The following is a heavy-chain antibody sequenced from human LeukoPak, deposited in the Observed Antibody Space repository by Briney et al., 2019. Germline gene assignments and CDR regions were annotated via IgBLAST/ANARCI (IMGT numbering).Heavy chain of an antibody. V-gene: IGHV3-21*01. D-gene: IGHD3-22*01. Sequence: GGSLRLSCAASGFTFSDYSLSWVRQAPGKGLEWVSSISSSRNYKYYSDSVKGRFTISTDNAKYSLDLQMNSLRLEDTALYYCARGSSGAGYYFDYWGLGTLVTVSS. J-gene: IGHJ4*02. CDR1: GFTFSDYS. CDR3: ARGSSGAGYYFDY. CDR2: ISSSRNYK.